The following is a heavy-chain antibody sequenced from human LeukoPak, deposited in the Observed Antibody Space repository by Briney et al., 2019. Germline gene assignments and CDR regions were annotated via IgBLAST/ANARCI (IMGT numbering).Heavy chain of an antibody. V-gene: IGHV3-21*01. CDR1: GFTFINYS. CDR2: VSSTSTYI. J-gene: IGHJ6*03. CDR3: ARDGLRRGTHYYYTDV. Sequence: VGSLRLSCAASGFTFINYSLKWVRQAPGKGLEWVSFVSSTSTYIYYADSVKGRFTISRDNAKNSLFLQMNSLRAEDTAVYYCARDGLRRGTHYYYTDVWGKGITVTVSS. D-gene: IGHD4-17*01.